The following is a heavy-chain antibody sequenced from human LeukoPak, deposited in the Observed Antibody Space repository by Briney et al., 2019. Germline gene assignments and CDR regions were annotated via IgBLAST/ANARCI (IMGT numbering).Heavy chain of an antibody. Sequence: PGGSLRLSCAASGFTFSSYDMHWVRQATGKGLEWVSAIGTAGDTYYPGSVKGRFTISRENAKNSLYLQMNSLRAGDTAVYYCARDGTGIAGEYMTGGDFDYWGQGTLVTVSS. CDR3: ARDGTGIAGEYMTGGDFDY. CDR1: GFTFSSYD. J-gene: IGHJ4*02. V-gene: IGHV3-13*01. CDR2: IGTAGDT. D-gene: IGHD6-13*01.